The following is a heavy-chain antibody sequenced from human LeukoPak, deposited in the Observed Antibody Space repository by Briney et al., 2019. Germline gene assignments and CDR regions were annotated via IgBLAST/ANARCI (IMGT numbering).Heavy chain of an antibody. CDR2: ISGSGGST. V-gene: IGHV3-23*01. D-gene: IGHD5-18*01. J-gene: IGHJ4*02. CDR1: GFTFSSYA. CDR3: AKSTGYSYGYFDY. Sequence: LIGGSLRLSCAASGFTFSSYAMSWVRQAPGKGLEWVSAISGSGGSTYYPDSVKGRFTISRDNSKNTLYLQMNNLRAEDTAVYYCAKSTGYSYGYFDYWGQGTLVTVSS.